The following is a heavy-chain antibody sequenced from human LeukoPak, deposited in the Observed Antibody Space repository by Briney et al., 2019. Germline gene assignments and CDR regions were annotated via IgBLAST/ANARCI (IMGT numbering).Heavy chain of an antibody. CDR1: GISFNNYW. D-gene: IGHD3-22*01. J-gene: IGHJ4*02. CDR3: ATGLGHYYDY. V-gene: IGHV3-74*01. CDR2: VNSDGSST. Sequence: GGSLRLSCAASGISFNNYWMHWVRHAPGKGLVWVSRVNSDGSSTVYADSVKGRFTISRDNARTTVYLQMGSLRLDDTATYYCATGLGHYYDYWGQGSLVTVSS.